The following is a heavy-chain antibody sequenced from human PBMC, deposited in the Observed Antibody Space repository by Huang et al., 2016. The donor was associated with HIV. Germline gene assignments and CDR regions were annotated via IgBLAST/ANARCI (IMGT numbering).Heavy chain of an antibody. CDR1: GFTFDDFS. Sequence: EVHLVESGGGLVQPGRSLRLSCGGSGFTFDDFSMHWVRQRPGKVLEDVSGITVDRYRVCYAASVKGRFTISRDNAKNSLYLQMNSLRVADTALYYCAHLPEPSSPWTDYWGQGTLVTVSS. V-gene: IGHV3-9*01. CDR3: AHLPEPSSPWTDY. D-gene: IGHD1-1*01. CDR2: ITVDRYRV. J-gene: IGHJ4*02.